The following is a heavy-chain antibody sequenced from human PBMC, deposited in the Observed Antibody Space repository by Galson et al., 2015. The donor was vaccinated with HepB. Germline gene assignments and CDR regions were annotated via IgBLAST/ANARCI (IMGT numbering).Heavy chain of an antibody. Sequence: CAISGDSVSSTSAAWNWIRQSPSRGLEWLGRTYYRSKWYNDYAVSVKSRITINPDTSKNQFSLQLNSVTPEDTAVYYCAREDQYYYDSSGYYKGMDAFDIWGQGTMVTVSS. CDR1: GDSVSSTSAA. D-gene: IGHD3-22*01. CDR2: TYYRSKWYN. V-gene: IGHV6-1*01. J-gene: IGHJ3*02. CDR3: AREDQYYYDSSGYYKGMDAFDI.